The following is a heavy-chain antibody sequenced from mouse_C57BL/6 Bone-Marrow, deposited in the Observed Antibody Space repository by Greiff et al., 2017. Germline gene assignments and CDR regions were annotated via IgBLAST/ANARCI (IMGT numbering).Heavy chain of an antibody. Sequence: VQLQQPGAELVKPGASVKLSCKASGYTFTSYWMHWVKQRPGQGLEWIGMIHPNSGSTNYNEKFKSKATLTVDKSSSTAYMQLSSLTSEGSAVYYCARRNWDGPFAYWGQGTLVTVSA. CDR1: GYTFTSYW. V-gene: IGHV1-64*01. J-gene: IGHJ3*01. CDR2: IHPNSGST. CDR3: ARRNWDGPFAY. D-gene: IGHD4-1*01.